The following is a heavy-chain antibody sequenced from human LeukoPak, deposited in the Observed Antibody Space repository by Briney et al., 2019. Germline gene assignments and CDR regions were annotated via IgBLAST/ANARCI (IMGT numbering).Heavy chain of an antibody. D-gene: IGHD3-3*01. CDR1: GFTFSSYW. CDR3: ARGSYDFWSGYYGSYYYYMDV. CDR2: INSDGSST. J-gene: IGHJ6*03. V-gene: IGHV3-74*01. Sequence: GGSLRLSCAASGFTFSSYWMHWVRQAPGKGLVWVSRINSDGSSTSYADSVKGRFTTSRDNAKNTLYLQMNSLRAEETAVYYCARGSYDFWSGYYGSYYYYMDVWGKGTTVTVSS.